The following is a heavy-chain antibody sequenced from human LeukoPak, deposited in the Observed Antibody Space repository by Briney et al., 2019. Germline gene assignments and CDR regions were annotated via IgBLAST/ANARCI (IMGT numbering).Heavy chain of an antibody. Sequence: PGGSLRLSCAASGFTFSNYWMTWVRQAPGKGLEWVANIKQDGGDKYYVDSVKGRFTISRDNAKNSLYLQMNSLRAEDTAVYYCARDRGSNWYFAFDIWGRGTMVTVSS. CDR2: IKQDGGDK. J-gene: IGHJ3*02. CDR3: ARDRGSNWYFAFDI. CDR1: GFTFSNYW. V-gene: IGHV3-7*01. D-gene: IGHD6-13*01.